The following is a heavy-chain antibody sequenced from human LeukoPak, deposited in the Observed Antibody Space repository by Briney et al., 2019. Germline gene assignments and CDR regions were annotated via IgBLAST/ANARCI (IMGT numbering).Heavy chain of an antibody. D-gene: IGHD3-9*01. CDR2: IRYDGSNK. CDR1: GFTFSSYG. J-gene: IGHJ4*02. Sequence: GGSLRLSCAASGFTFSSYGMHWVRQAPGKGLEWVAFIRYDGSNKYYADSVKGRFTISRDNSKNTLYLQMNSLRAEDTAVYYCAKDGYDILTGYYRGYYFDYWGQGTLVTVSS. CDR3: AKDGYDILTGYYRGYYFDY. V-gene: IGHV3-30*02.